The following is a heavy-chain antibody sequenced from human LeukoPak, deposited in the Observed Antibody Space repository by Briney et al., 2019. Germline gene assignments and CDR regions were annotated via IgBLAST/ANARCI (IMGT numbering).Heavy chain of an antibody. CDR3: ARGLLRPYYYYGMDV. CDR2: INHSGST. J-gene: IGHJ6*02. Sequence: SETLSLTCAVYGGSFSGYYWSWIRQLPGKGLEWIGEINHSGSTNYNPSLKSRVTISVDTSKNQFSLKLSSVTAADTAVYYCARGLLRPYYYYGMDVWGQGTTVTVSS. CDR1: GGSFSGYY. D-gene: IGHD3-3*01. V-gene: IGHV4-34*01.